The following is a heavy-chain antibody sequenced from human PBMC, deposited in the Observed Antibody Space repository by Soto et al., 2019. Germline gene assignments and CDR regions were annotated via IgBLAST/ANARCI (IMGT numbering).Heavy chain of an antibody. V-gene: IGHV3-74*01. CDR2: ILNDGTTT. CDR1: GFTFSSQW. CDR3: ATWRGGYTYGLDH. J-gene: IGHJ4*02. Sequence: EAQLVESGGGLVQPGGSLRLSCTASGFTFSSQWLHWVRQAPGKGLMWISRILNDGTTTNYADSVKGRFTVSRDNAKKTMSLQMNNLRAEDTAVYYCATWRGGYTYGLDHWGQGTPVTVSS. D-gene: IGHD5-18*01.